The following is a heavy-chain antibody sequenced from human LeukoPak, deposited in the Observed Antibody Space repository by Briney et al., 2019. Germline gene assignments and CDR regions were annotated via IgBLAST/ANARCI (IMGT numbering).Heavy chain of an antibody. D-gene: IGHD3-10*01. J-gene: IGHJ2*01. CDR3: ARVVKIDSLWSDWYWYFDL. CDR1: GYTFTSYG. CDR2: ISAYTGNT. Sequence: ASVKVSCKASGYTFTSYGISWVRQAPGQGLEGMGWISAYTGNTNYEQKLQGRVNMTTATSTSTAYMDLRSLRSDDTAVYYCARVVKIDSLWSDWYWYFDLWGRGTLVTVSS. V-gene: IGHV1-18*01.